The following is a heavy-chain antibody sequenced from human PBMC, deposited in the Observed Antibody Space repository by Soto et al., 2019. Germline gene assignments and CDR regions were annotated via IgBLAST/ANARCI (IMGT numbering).Heavy chain of an antibody. V-gene: IGHV3-30*18. CDR3: AKLSPVAARTFEF. D-gene: IGHD6-19*01. CDR1: GSTFSTYG. CDR2: LSYDGSDQ. Sequence: ESGGGVVQPGRSLRLSCAASGSTFSTYGIHWVRQAPGKGREWVAFLSYDGSDQYYADSVKGRFTISRDNSKNTLYLHMNSRRAGDTAVYYGAKLSPVAARTFEFWGQGTLVTVSS. J-gene: IGHJ4*02.